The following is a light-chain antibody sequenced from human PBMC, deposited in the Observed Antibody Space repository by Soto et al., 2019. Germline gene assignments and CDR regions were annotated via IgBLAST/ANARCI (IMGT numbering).Light chain of an antibody. CDR1: QSVSSSY. CDR2: GAS. CDR3: QQYGSSPLT. Sequence: EIVLTQSPGILSLSPGERATLSCRASQSVSSSYLAWYQQKPGQAPRLLIYGASSRATGIPDRLSGSGSGTDCTLTISRLEPEDFAVYYCQQYGSSPLTFGGGTKVEIK. J-gene: IGKJ4*01. V-gene: IGKV3-20*01.